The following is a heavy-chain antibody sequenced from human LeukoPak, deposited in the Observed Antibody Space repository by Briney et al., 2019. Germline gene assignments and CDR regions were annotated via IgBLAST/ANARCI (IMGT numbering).Heavy chain of an antibody. CDR2: IYYSGST. J-gene: IGHJ4*02. D-gene: IGHD2-15*01. V-gene: IGHV4-39*01. Sequence: SETLSLTCTVSGGSISSSSYYWGWIRQPPGEGLEWIGSIYYSGSTYYNPSLKSRVTISVDTSKNQFSLKLSSVTAADTAVYYCATYCSGGSCYGSFDYWGQGTLVTVSS. CDR1: GGSISSSSYY. CDR3: ATYCSGGSCYGSFDY.